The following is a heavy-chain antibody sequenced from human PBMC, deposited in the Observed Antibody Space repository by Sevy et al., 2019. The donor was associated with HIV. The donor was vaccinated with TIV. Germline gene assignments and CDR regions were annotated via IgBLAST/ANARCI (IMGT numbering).Heavy chain of an antibody. CDR2: ISSTSGSDI. D-gene: IGHD3-22*01. CDR1: GFIFSDYY. CDR3: AKDLILVVGDAFDI. V-gene: IGHV3-11*01. J-gene: IGHJ3*02. Sequence: GGSLRLSCAASGFIFSDYYMNWIRQAPGKGLEWVSYISSTSGSDIYYADSVKGRFTISRDNAKNSLYLQMNSLRAEDTAVYYCAKDLILVVGDAFDIWGHGTLVTVSS.